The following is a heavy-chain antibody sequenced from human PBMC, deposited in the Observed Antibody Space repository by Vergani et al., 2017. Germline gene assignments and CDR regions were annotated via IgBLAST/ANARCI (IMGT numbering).Heavy chain of an antibody. CDR2: VKQDGTEK. J-gene: IGHJ6*02. D-gene: IGHD6-13*01. CDR3: ARDSSSWTFYYYGMDV. Sequence: EVQLVESGGGLVQPGGSLRLSCAAYGFTFSSYWMSWVRQAPGKGLEWVANVKQDGTEKYYVDSVKGRFTISRDNAKNSLYLQMNSLRAEDTAVYYCARDSSSWTFYYYGMDVWGQGTTVTVSS. V-gene: IGHV3-7*03. CDR1: GFTFSSYW.